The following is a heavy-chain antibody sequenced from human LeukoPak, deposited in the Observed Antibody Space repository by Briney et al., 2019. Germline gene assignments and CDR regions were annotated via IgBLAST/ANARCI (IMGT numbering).Heavy chain of an antibody. J-gene: IGHJ6*02. CDR2: INPNSGGT. CDR3: AREADIVVVPASLDV. V-gene: IGHV1-2*02. Sequence: ASVKVSCKASGYTFTGYYMHWVRQAPGQGLEWMGWINPNSGGTNYAQKFQGRVTTTRDTSISTAYMELSRLRSDDTAVYYCAREADIVVVPASLDVWGQGTTVTVSS. CDR1: GYTFTGYY. D-gene: IGHD2-2*01.